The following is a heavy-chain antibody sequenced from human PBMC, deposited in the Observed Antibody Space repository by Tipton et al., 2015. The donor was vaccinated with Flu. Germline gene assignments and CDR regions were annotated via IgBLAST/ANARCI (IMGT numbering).Heavy chain of an antibody. V-gene: IGHV1-18*01. CDR1: GYTFTSYG. J-gene: IGHJ6*02. CDR2: ISAYNGNT. CDR3: ARDPGLGVVVAATWDPYYYYGMDV. D-gene: IGHD2-15*01. Sequence: QLVQSGAEVKKPGASVKVSCKASGYTFTSYGISWVRQAPGQGLEWMGWISAYNGNTNYAQKLQGRVTMTTDTSTSTAYMELRSLRSDDTAVYYCARDPGLGVVVAATWDPYYYYGMDVWGQGTTVTVSS.